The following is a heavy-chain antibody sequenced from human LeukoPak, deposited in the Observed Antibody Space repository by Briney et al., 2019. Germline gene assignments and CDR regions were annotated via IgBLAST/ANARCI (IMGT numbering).Heavy chain of an antibody. Sequence: PGGSLRVSCAASGFTFNNAWMSWVRQAPGKGPEWVGRIRSKTDGGTTDYAAPVKGRFTISRDDSKNTLFLQMNSLKTEDTAVYYCTTFAHASGWSWGQGALVTVSS. CDR1: GFTFNNAW. V-gene: IGHV3-15*01. CDR3: TTFAHASGWS. J-gene: IGHJ5*02. D-gene: IGHD6-19*01. CDR2: IRSKTDGGTT.